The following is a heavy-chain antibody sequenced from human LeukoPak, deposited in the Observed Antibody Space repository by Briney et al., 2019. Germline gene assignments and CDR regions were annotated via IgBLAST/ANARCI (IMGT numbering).Heavy chain of an antibody. V-gene: IGHV3-30*04. CDR2: ISYDGGDK. CDR3: ARVSGYRSGWYSDAFDI. D-gene: IGHD6-19*01. CDR1: GFTFSSYA. J-gene: IGHJ3*02. Sequence: GGSLRLSCATSGFTFSSYAMHWVRQAPDKGLEWVAVISYDGGDKYYADSVKGRFTISRDKSKSTLYLQMNSLRPEDTALYYCARVSGYRSGWYSDAFDIWGQGTMVTVSS.